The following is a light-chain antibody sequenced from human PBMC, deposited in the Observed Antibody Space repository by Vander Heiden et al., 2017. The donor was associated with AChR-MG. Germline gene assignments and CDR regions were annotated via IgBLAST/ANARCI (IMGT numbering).Light chain of an antibody. V-gene: IGKV3-20*01. J-gene: IGKJ4*01. CDR3: QQYGSSSPVT. CDR2: GAS. Sequence: IVLPQSPGTLSLSPGDSATLSCRASQSFSSNYLAWYQQKIGQAPRLLIYGASYRATGIPDRFSGSGSGRDFTLTISRLEPEDFALYYCQQYGSSSPVTFGGGTKVEIK. CDR1: QSFSSNY.